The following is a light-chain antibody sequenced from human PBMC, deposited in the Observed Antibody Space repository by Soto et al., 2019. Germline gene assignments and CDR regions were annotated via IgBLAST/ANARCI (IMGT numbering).Light chain of an antibody. CDR1: QSVSSY. CDR3: QQRSNWPPT. CDR2: DAS. V-gene: IGKV3-11*01. J-gene: IGKJ5*01. Sequence: EIVLTQSPATLSLSPGERATLSCRASQSVSSYLAWYQQKPGQAPRLLIYDASNRATGIPARFSGSGSETDFTLTISSLEPEDFAVYYCQQRSNWPPTFGQGTRLDIK.